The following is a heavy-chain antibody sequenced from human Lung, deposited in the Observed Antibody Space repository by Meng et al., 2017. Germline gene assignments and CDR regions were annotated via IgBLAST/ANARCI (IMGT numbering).Heavy chain of an antibody. D-gene: IGHD3-22*01. CDR2: SYHGGGSR. CDR3: AKGTYYYDTTDYYYALDY. Sequence: GESLKISCAASGFSFSTNYMSWVRQAPGKGLEWVSASYHGGGSRFYAESVKGRFIISRDDGKNTLYLQMNDLRADDTAIYYCAKGTYYYDTTDYYYALDYWGQGTLVTVSS. V-gene: IGHV3-53*01. CDR1: GFSFSTNY. J-gene: IGHJ4*02.